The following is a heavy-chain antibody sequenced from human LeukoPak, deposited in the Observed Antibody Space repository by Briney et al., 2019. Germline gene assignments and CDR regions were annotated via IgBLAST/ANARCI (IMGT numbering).Heavy chain of an antibody. CDR2: VYYSGST. J-gene: IGHJ5*01. V-gene: IGHV4-59*08. CDR3: ARGYCSGGYCYWFDS. Sequence: SETLSLTCTVSGGSISSYCWNWIRQPPGKGLEWIGSVYYSGSTNYNPSLKRRVTISVDTSKNQFSLKLTSVTAADTAVYYCARGYCSGGYCYWFDSWGQGTRVTVSP. D-gene: IGHD2-15*01. CDR1: GGSISSYC.